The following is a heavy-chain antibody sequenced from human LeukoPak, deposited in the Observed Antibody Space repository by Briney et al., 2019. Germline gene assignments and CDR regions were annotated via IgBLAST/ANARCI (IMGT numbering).Heavy chain of an antibody. CDR1: GFTFSSYW. D-gene: IGHD6-13*01. Sequence: GGSLRLSCAASGFTFSSYWMSWVRQAPGKGLEWVANIKQDGSEKHYVDSVKGRFTISRDNAKNSLYLQVNSLRAEDTAVYYCGRIAAAGIDCWGQGTLVTVSS. CDR3: GRIAAAGIDC. CDR2: IKQDGSEK. V-gene: IGHV3-7*01. J-gene: IGHJ4*02.